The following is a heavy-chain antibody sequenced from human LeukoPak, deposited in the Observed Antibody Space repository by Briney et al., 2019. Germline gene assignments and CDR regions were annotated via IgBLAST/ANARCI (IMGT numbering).Heavy chain of an antibody. V-gene: IGHV3-66*01. D-gene: IGHD5-12*01. CDR3: ARETLRGYSGYDPPLSGMDV. J-gene: IGHJ6*02. Sequence: GGSLRLSCAASGFTVSSNYMSWVRQAPGKGLEWVSVIYSGGSTYYADSVKGRFTISRDNSKNTLYLQMNGLRAEDTAVYYCARETLRGYSGYDPPLSGMDVWGQGTTVTVSS. CDR2: IYSGGST. CDR1: GFTVSSNY.